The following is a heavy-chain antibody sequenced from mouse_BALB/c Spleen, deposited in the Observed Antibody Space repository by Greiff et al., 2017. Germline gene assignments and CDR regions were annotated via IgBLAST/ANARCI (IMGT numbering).Heavy chain of an antibody. CDR2: ISYDGSN. D-gene: IGHD1-1*01. CDR3: AFGSSFPYAMDY. Sequence: EVQLQESGPGLVKPSQSLSLTCSVTGYSITSGYYWNWIRQFPGNKLEWMGYISYDGSNNYNPSLKNRISITRDTSKNQFFLKLNSVTTEDTATYYCAFGSSFPYAMDYWGQGTSVTVSS. V-gene: IGHV3-6*02. J-gene: IGHJ4*01. CDR1: GYSITSGYY.